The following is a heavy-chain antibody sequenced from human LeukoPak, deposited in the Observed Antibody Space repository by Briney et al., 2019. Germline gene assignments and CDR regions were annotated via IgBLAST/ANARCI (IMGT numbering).Heavy chain of an antibody. V-gene: IGHV3-30*03. Sequence: GGSLRLSCAASGFTFSSYGMHWVRQAPGKGLEWVAVISYDGSNKYYADSVKGRFTISRDNSRNTLYLQMNSLRAEDTAVYYCAYAGQLADYYYYGMDVWGQGTTVTVSS. J-gene: IGHJ6*02. CDR2: ISYDGSNK. CDR3: AYAGQLADYYYYGMDV. CDR1: GFTFSSYG. D-gene: IGHD6-6*01.